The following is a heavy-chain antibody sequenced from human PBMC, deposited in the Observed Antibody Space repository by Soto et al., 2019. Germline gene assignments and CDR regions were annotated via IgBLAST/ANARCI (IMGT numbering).Heavy chain of an antibody. Sequence: ASVKVSCKASGYTFTSYAMHWVRQAPGQRLEWMGWINAGNGNTKYSQKFQGRVTITRDTSASTAYMELSSLRSEDTAVYYCARDDRRVVVVAAPFFYWGQGTLVTVS. V-gene: IGHV1-3*01. CDR3: ARDDRRVVVVAAPFFY. J-gene: IGHJ4*02. CDR2: INAGNGNT. D-gene: IGHD2-15*01. CDR1: GYTFTSYA.